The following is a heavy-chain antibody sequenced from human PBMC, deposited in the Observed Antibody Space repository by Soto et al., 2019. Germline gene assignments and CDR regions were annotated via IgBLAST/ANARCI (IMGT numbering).Heavy chain of an antibody. D-gene: IGHD3-16*01. V-gene: IGHV3-53*04. CDR1: GFTVSSNY. CDR2: IYSGGST. J-gene: IGHJ6*03. CDR3: ARDQGVGDGMGYYYYYMDV. Sequence: GGSLRLSCAASGFTVSSNYMSWVRQAPGKGLEWVSVIYSGGSTYYADSVKGRFTISRHNSKNTLYLQMNSLRAEDTAVYYCARDQGVGDGMGYYYYYMDVWGKGTTVTVSS.